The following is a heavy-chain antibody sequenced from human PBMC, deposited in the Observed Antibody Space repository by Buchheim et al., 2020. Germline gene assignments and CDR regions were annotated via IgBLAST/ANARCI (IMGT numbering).Heavy chain of an antibody. CDR3: ARDLTGTYWFDP. CDR2: ISTSSAYT. V-gene: IGHV3-11*06. CDR1: GFIFSDYY. Sequence: QVQLVESGGGLVKPGGSLRLSCAASGFIFSDYYMSWIRRTPGKGLEWLASISTSSAYTYYADSVKGRFTISRDNAQHSLYLQMNSLRVEDSAIYYCARDLTGTYWFDPWGQGTL. J-gene: IGHJ5*02. D-gene: IGHD1-7*01.